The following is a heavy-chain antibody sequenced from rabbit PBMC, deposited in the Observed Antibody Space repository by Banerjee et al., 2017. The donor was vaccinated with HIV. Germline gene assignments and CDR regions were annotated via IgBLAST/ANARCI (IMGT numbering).Heavy chain of an antibody. CDR2: IYAGSSGST. Sequence: QSLEESGGDLVKPGASLTLTCTASGFSFSSYCYMCWVRQAPGKGLEWIACIYAGSSGSTYYASWAKGRFTISKTSSTTVTLQMTSLTAADTATYFCAYLYASSNTNLWGPGTLVTVS. CDR1: GFSFSSYCY. V-gene: IGHV1S40*01. CDR3: AYLYASSNTNL. J-gene: IGHJ4*01. D-gene: IGHD6-1*01.